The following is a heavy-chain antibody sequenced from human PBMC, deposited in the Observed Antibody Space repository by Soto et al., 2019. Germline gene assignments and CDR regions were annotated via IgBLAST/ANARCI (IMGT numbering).Heavy chain of an antibody. CDR1: GFTFSNAW. CDR2: IKSKTDGGTT. D-gene: IGHD2-21*01. CDR3: TTDRCGGDCYVIDY. Sequence: EVQLVESGGGLVKPGGSLRLSCAASGFTFSNAWMSWVRQAPGKGLEWVGRIKSKTDGGTTDYAAPVKGRFTISRDDSKNTLYLQMNSLKTEDTAVYYCTTDRCGGDCYVIDYWGQGTLVTVSS. J-gene: IGHJ4*02. V-gene: IGHV3-15*01.